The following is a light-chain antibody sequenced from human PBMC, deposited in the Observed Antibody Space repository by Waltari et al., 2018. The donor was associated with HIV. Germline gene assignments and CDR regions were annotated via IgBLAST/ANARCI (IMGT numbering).Light chain of an antibody. J-gene: IGKJ4*01. V-gene: IGKV1-12*01. CDR3: QQSNTFPLT. CDR1: QGVSSW. CDR2: GIS. Sequence: DTQVTQSPSSVSASVGDRVTITCRASQGVSSWLAWYQQRPGKAPKLLIYGISTLQSGVPSRFSGGGSGTDFTLTINSLQTEDSATYYCQQSNTFPLTFGGGTKVEIK.